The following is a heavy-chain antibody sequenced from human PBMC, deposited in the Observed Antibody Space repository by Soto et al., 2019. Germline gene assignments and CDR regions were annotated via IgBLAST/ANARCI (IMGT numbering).Heavy chain of an antibody. Sequence: SETLSLTCAVYGVSFSGYYWSWIRQPPGKGLEWIGEINHSGSTNYNPSLKSRVTISVDTSKNQFSLKLSSVTAADTAVYYCARVRGLRFLELGYYGMDVWGQGTTVTVSS. CDR2: INHSGST. V-gene: IGHV4-34*01. D-gene: IGHD3-3*01. CDR3: ARVRGLRFLELGYYGMDV. CDR1: GVSFSGYY. J-gene: IGHJ6*02.